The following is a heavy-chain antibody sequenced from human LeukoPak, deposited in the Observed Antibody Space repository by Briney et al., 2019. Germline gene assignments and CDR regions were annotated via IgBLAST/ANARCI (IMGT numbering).Heavy chain of an antibody. J-gene: IGHJ4*02. CDR2: ISSTSSTI. D-gene: IGHD3-10*01. CDR1: GFTFSSYS. Sequence: GGSLRLSCAASGFTFSSYSMDWVRQAPGKGLEWVSYISSTSSTIYYADSVKGRFTISRDNSKNTLYLQMNSLRAEDTAVYYCARDGPYGSGSYWSDYWGQGTLVTVSS. CDR3: ARDGPYGSGSYWSDY. V-gene: IGHV3-48*01.